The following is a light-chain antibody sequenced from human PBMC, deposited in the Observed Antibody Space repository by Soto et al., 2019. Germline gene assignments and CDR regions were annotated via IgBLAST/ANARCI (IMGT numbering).Light chain of an antibody. V-gene: IGLV2-23*02. J-gene: IGLJ1*01. Sequence: QSALTQPASVSGSPGQSITISCTGTSSDFGYNYVSWYHQYPGKVPKLLIYHVSNRPSGVSNRFSGSKSGNTASLTISGLQTEDEADYYCYSFAGSTTFSYVFGPGTKLTVL. CDR2: HVS. CDR1: SSDFGYNY. CDR3: YSFAGSTTFSYV.